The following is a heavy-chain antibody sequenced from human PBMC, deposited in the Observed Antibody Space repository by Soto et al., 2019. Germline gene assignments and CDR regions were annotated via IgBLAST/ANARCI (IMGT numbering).Heavy chain of an antibody. CDR1: GYTFTSYY. J-gene: IGHJ4*02. V-gene: IGHV1-46*01. D-gene: IGHD1-26*01. CDR2: INPSSGDT. CDR3: KREGGSYDY. Sequence: ASVKVSCKASGYTFTSYYMHWVRQAPGQGLEWMGIINPSSGDTTYAQKFQGRVTMTRDTSTSTIYMQLSSLRSEDTAVYYCKREGGSYDYWGQGTLVTVSS.